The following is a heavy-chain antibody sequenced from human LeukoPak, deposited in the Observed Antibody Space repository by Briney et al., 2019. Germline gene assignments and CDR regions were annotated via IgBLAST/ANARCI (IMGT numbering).Heavy chain of an antibody. CDR3: ARYDRGLFFFDN. CDR2: IHYSGSS. D-gene: IGHD1-14*01. V-gene: IGHV4-59*08. CDR1: GGSISSCY. J-gene: IGHJ4*02. Sequence: SETLSLTCTVSGGSISSCYWSWIRQPAGKGLEWIGYIHYSGSSNYHPSLGSRVTISLDTSKNQFSLKLKSVTAADTGMYHCARYDRGLFFFDNWGQGTLVTVSS.